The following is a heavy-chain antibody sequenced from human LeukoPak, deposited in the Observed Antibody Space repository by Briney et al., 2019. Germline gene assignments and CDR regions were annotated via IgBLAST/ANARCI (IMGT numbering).Heavy chain of an antibody. J-gene: IGHJ3*02. CDR3: ARCGSYYVPLHCAFDI. CDR1: GYTFTSYA. V-gene: IGHV1-3*01. CDR2: ISAGNGNT. Sequence: ASVKVSCKASGYTFTSYAMQWVRQAPGQRLEWMGWISAGNGNTKYSQKFQGRVTITRDTSASTAYMELSGLRSEDTAVYYCARCGSYYVPLHCAFDIWGQGTMVTVSS. D-gene: IGHD1-26*01.